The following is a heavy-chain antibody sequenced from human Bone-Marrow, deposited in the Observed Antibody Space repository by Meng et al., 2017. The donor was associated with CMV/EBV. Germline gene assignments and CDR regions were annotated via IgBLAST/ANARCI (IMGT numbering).Heavy chain of an antibody. CDR1: GFTFSSYG. CDR3: AKGEIDSSGYYLETDFDY. CDR2: IRYDGSNK. D-gene: IGHD3-22*01. J-gene: IGHJ4*02. Sequence: GESLKISCAASGFTFSSYGMHWVRQAPGKGLEWVAFIRYDGSNKYYADSVKGRFTISRDNSKNTLYLQMNSLRAEVTAVYYCAKGEIDSSGYYLETDFDYWGQGTVVTVSS. V-gene: IGHV3-30*02.